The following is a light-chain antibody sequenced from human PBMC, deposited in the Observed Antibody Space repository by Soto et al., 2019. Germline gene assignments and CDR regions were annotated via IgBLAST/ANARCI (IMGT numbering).Light chain of an antibody. CDR1: QSVSRNY. J-gene: IGKJ5*01. V-gene: IGKV3-20*01. CDR3: QQYFTSPIT. CDR2: DAC. Sequence: EIVLTQSPGTLSLSLGERATLSCRASQSVSRNYLAWLQKKPGEAPRLLIYDACTRATGIPDKFGGSGSGTDFTLTISRLEPEDFAVYFCQQYFTSPITFGQGTQLEIK.